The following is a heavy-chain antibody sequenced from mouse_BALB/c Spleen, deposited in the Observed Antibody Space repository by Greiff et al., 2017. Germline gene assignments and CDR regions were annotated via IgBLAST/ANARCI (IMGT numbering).Heavy chain of an antibody. D-gene: IGHD2-4*01. Sequence: EVQLKESGPGLVKPSQSLSLTCTVTGYSITSDYAWNWIRQFPGNKLEWMGYISYSGSTSYNPSLKSRISITRDTSKNQFFLQLNSVTTEDTATYYCARRKPYDYADAEGFAYWGQGTLVTVSA. V-gene: IGHV3-2*02. CDR1: GYSITSDYA. J-gene: IGHJ3*01. CDR2: ISYSGST. CDR3: ARRKPYDYADAEGFAY.